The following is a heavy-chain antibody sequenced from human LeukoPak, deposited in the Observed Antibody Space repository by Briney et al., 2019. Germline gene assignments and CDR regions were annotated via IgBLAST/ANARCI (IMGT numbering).Heavy chain of an antibody. Sequence: GGSLRLSCAASGFIFRSYWMSWVRQAPGKGLEWVANIKQDGTEKYYVDSVKGRFTISRDNAKNSLYLQMNSLRAEDTAVYYCAKSLSDYYDSSGSNYWGQGTLVTVSS. J-gene: IGHJ4*02. V-gene: IGHV3-7*03. CDR3: AKSLSDYYDSSGSNY. CDR1: GFIFRSYW. D-gene: IGHD3-22*01. CDR2: IKQDGTEK.